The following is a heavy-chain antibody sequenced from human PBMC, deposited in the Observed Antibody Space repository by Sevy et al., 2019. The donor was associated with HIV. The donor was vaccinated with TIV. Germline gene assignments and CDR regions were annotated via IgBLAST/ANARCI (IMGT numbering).Heavy chain of an antibody. V-gene: IGHV1-69*04. CDR2: IIPILGIA. Sequence: ASVKVSCKASGGTFSSYAISWVRQAPGQGLEWMGRIIPILGIANYAQKFQGRVTITADKSTSTAYMELSSLRSEDTAVYYCAGEVIAARHWGFDYWGQGTLVTVSS. J-gene: IGHJ4*02. CDR3: AGEVIAARHWGFDY. CDR1: GGTFSSYA. D-gene: IGHD6-6*01.